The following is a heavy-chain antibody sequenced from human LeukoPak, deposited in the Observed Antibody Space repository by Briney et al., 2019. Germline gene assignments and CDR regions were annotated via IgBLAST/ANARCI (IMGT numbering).Heavy chain of an antibody. CDR3: AKNSGPYGSGNYFDY. CDR1: GFTFSSYA. Sequence: GGSLRLSCAASGFTFSSYAMSWVRQAPGKRLEWVSAISGSGGSTYYADSVKGRFTISRDNSKNTLYLQMNSLRAEDTAVYYCAKNSGPYGSGNYFDYWGQGTLVTVSS. J-gene: IGHJ4*02. D-gene: IGHD3-10*01. V-gene: IGHV3-23*01. CDR2: ISGSGGST.